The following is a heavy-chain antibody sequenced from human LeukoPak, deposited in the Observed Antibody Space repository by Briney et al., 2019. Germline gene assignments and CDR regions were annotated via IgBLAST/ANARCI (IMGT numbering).Heavy chain of an antibody. V-gene: IGHV3-9*01. CDR1: GFTFDDYA. J-gene: IGHJ4*02. D-gene: IGHD3-22*01. CDR3: ARVDDYYDSSGFPDY. CDR2: ISWNSGSI. Sequence: GRSLRLSCAASGFTFDDYAMHWVRQAPGKGLEWVSGISWNSGSIGYADSVKGRFTISRDNAKNSLYLQMNSLRAEDTAVYYCARVDDYYDSSGFPDYWGQGTLVTVSS.